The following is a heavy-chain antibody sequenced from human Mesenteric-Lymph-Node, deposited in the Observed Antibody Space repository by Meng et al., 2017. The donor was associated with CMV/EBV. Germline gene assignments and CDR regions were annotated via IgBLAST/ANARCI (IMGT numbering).Heavy chain of an antibody. CDR3: ARDLRLAAAGTEYYYGMDV. Sequence: GESLKISCAASGFTFSSYGMHWVRQAPGKGLEWVAFIRYDGSNKYYADSVKGRFTISRDNSKNTLYLQMNSLRAEDTAVYYCARDLRLAAAGTEYYYGMDVWGQGTTVTVSS. CDR2: IRYDGSNK. V-gene: IGHV3-30*02. D-gene: IGHD6-13*01. J-gene: IGHJ6*02. CDR1: GFTFSSYG.